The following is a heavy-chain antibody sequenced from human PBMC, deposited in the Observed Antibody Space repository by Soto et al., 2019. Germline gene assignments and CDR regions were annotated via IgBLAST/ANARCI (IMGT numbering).Heavy chain of an antibody. D-gene: IGHD6-13*01. CDR3: ARRGYSSSWYYYYYYGMDV. CDR1: GYTFTSYD. V-gene: IGHV1-8*01. CDR2: MNPNSGNT. J-gene: IGHJ6*02. Sequence: QVQLVQSGAEVKKPGASVKVSCKASGYTFTSYDINWVRQATGQGLEWMGWMNPNSGNTGYAQKFQGRVTMTRNTAISTAYMELSSQRSEDTAVYYCARRGYSSSWYYYYYYGMDVWGQGTTVTVSS.